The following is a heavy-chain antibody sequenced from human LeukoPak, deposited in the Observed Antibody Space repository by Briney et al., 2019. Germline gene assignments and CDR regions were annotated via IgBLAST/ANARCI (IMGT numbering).Heavy chain of an antibody. CDR3: ARHGIAAAVDH. CDR2: IYPGDSDT. Sequence: GASLKISCKGSGSIFTSYWIGWVRQMPGKGLEWMGIIYPGDSDTRYSPSFQGQVTISADKSISTAYLQWSSLKASDTAMYYCARHGIAAAVDHWGQGTLVTVSS. CDR1: GSIFTSYW. D-gene: IGHD6-13*01. J-gene: IGHJ4*02. V-gene: IGHV5-51*01.